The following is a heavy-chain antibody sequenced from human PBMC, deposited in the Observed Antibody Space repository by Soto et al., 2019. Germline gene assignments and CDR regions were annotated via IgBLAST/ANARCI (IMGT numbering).Heavy chain of an antibody. V-gene: IGHV3-30*18. J-gene: IGHJ6*02. CDR1: GFTLSSYG. Sequence: PGGSLRLSCASSGFTLSSYGMHWVRQAPGKGLEWVAVISYDGSNRYYADSVKGRFTISRDNSKNTLYLQMSSLKPEDTAVYYCAKDTELQAYYYYYGMDVWGQGTAVTV. CDR3: AKDTELQAYYYYYGMDV. CDR2: ISYDGSNR. D-gene: IGHD1-7*01.